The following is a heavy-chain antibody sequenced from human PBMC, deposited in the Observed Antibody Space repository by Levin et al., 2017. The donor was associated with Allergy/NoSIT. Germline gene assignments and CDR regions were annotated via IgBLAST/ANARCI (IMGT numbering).Heavy chain of an antibody. D-gene: IGHD6-19*01. CDR2: ISYDGSNE. V-gene: IGHV3-30*04. CDR1: GFTFSNYA. Sequence: GGSLRLSCAASGFTFSNYAMHWVRQAPGKGLEWVAVISYDGSNEYYADSVKGRFTISRDNSKNTLYLQMNSLRAEDTAVYYCARDIGNSSGRKGMDVWGEGSTVTVSS. J-gene: IGHJ6*04. CDR3: ARDIGNSSGRKGMDV.